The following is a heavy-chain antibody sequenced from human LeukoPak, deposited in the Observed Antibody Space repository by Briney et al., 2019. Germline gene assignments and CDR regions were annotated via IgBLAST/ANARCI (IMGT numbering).Heavy chain of an antibody. V-gene: IGHV3-23*01. D-gene: IGHD6-13*01. CDR1: GFTFSSYA. Sequence: GGSLRLSCAASGFTFSSYAMSWVRQAPGKGLEWVSIISGSGTSTDYADSVEGRFTISRENSKNTLYLQMNSLRAEDTAVYYCAKSFGPVIAAAGSGADWGQGTLVTVSS. CDR3: AKSFGPVIAAAGSGAD. CDR2: ISGSGTST. J-gene: IGHJ4*02.